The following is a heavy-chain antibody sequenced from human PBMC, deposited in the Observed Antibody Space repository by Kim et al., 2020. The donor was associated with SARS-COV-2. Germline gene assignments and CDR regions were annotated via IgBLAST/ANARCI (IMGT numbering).Heavy chain of an antibody. D-gene: IGHD6-25*01. J-gene: IGHJ4*02. V-gene: IGHV3-11*06. CDR3: ARCRAGVGRSAGFDF. Sequence: ADSVKGRFTISRDNAKNSLYLQMNSLRGEDTAVYYCARCRAGVGRSAGFDFWGQGTLVTVSS.